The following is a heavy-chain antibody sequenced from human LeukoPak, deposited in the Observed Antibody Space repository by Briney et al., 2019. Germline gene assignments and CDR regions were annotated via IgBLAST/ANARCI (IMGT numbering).Heavy chain of an antibody. V-gene: IGHV4-39*07. CDR3: ARGSIGLGAYDM. Sequence: PSETLSLTCTVSGGSISSSSYYWGWIRQPPGKGLEWIGSIYYSGSTYYNPSLKSRVTISVDTSKNQFSLKLSSVTAADTAVYYCARGSIGLGAYDMWGQGTMVTVSS. J-gene: IGHJ3*02. CDR1: GGSISSSSYY. CDR2: IYYSGST.